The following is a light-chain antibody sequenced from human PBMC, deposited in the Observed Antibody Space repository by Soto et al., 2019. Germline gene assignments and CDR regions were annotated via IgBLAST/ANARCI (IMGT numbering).Light chain of an antibody. V-gene: IGKV3-15*01. CDR3: QQYNNWPVT. CDR2: GSS. CDR1: QSVTSS. Sequence: EIVMTQSPATLSVSPGERVTFSCRASQSVTSSLAWYQHKPGQAPRLLISGSSTGATGISARFSGSGSGTEFTLTINSLQSEDFAIYYCQQYNNWPVTFGGGTKVEIK. J-gene: IGKJ4*01.